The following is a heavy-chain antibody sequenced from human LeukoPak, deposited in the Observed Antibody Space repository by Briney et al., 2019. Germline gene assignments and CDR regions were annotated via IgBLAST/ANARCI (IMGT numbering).Heavy chain of an antibody. Sequence: SETLSLTCTVSGGSISSGSYCWSWIRQPPGKGLEWIGEINHSGSTNYNPSLKSRVTISVDTSKNQFSLKLSSVTAADTAVYYCARLGSPQRYCSGGSCYRWFDPWGQGTLVTVSS. D-gene: IGHD2-15*01. CDR1: GGSISSGSYC. CDR3: ARLGSPQRYCSGGSCYRWFDP. V-gene: IGHV4-39*07. J-gene: IGHJ5*02. CDR2: INHSGST.